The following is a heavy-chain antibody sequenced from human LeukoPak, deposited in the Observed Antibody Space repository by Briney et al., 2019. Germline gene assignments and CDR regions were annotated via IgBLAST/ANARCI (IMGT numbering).Heavy chain of an antibody. D-gene: IGHD2-8*01. CDR3: ANSDKDIVLRVYGDDY. CDR2: FSSSSRFI. V-gene: IGHV3-21*04. J-gene: IGHJ4*02. Sequence: GGSLRLSCAASGLPFNSYSMNWFRQAPGKGLEWVSSFSSSSRFIYYADSVKGRFTISRDNAKNSLYLQMNSLRAEGTAVYYCANSDKDIVLRVYGDDYWGQGTLVTVSS. CDR1: GLPFNSYS.